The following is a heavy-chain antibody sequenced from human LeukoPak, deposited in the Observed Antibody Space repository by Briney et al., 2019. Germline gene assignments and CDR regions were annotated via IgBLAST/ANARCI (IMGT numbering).Heavy chain of an antibody. CDR3: ARAPALDILTGYYNYHDAFDI. V-gene: IGHV3-48*03. D-gene: IGHD3-9*01. CDR1: GFTFSSYE. J-gene: IGHJ3*02. Sequence: GGSLRLSCAASGFTFSSYEMNWVRQAPGKGLEWVSYISSSGSTIYYADSVKGRFTISRDNAKNSLYLQMNSLRAEDTAVYYCARAPALDILTGYYNYHDAFDIWGQGTMVTVSS. CDR2: ISSSGSTI.